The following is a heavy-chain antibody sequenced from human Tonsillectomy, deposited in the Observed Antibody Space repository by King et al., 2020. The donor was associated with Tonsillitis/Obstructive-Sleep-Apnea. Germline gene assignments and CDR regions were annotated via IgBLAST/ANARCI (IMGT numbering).Heavy chain of an antibody. D-gene: IGHD6-13*01. V-gene: IGHV3-23*04. CDR3: AKEGPGGQQLIWVDS. J-gene: IGHJ4*02. CDR1: GFTFRNSA. CDR2: ISGRGNEK. Sequence: VQLVESGGGLVQPGGSLRLSCAASGFTFRNSAMSWVRQVPGKRLEWVSAISGRGNEKDYADSVRGRFSIPRDNSKNTLYLQLNSLRADDTALYYCAKEGPGGQQLIWVDSWGQGTLVTVSS.